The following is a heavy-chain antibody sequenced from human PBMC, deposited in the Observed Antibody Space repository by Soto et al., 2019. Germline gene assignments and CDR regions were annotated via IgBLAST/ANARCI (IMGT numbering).Heavy chain of an antibody. CDR2: ISAYNGNT. D-gene: IGHD3-10*01. CDR3: ARELLYYGSGSYYNWFDP. V-gene: IGHV1-18*01. Sequence: ASVKVSCKASGYTFTSYGISWVRQAPGQGLEWMGWISAYNGNTNYAQKFQGRVTMTRDTSASTAYMELSSLRSEDTAVYYCARELLYYGSGSYYNWFDPWGQGTLVTVSS. J-gene: IGHJ5*02. CDR1: GYTFTSYG.